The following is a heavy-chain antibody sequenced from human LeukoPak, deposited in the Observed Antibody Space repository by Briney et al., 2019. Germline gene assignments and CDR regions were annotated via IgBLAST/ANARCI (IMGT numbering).Heavy chain of an antibody. D-gene: IGHD3-22*01. Sequence: SETLSLACTVSGGSISSYYWSWIRQPPGKGLEWIGYIYYSGSTNYNPSLKSRVTISVDTSKNQFSLKLSSVTAADTAVYYCARVGSRYYDSSGYYSNWFDPWGQGTLGTVSS. V-gene: IGHV4-59*01. CDR3: ARVGSRYYDSSGYYSNWFDP. CDR1: GGSISSYY. CDR2: IYYSGST. J-gene: IGHJ5*02.